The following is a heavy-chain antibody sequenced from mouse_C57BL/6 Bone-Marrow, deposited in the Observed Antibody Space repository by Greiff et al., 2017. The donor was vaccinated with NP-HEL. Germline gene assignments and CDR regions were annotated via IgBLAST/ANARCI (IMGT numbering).Heavy chain of an antibody. Sequence: QVQLQQSGAELARPGASVKMSCKASGYTFTSYTMHWVKQRPGQGLEWIGYINPSSGYTKYNQKFKDKATLTADKSSSTAYMQLSSLTSEDSAVYYCARSGDGSSPYYFDYWGQGTTLTVSS. CDR1: GYTFTSYT. CDR2: INPSSGYT. D-gene: IGHD1-1*01. V-gene: IGHV1-4*01. CDR3: ARSGDGSSPYYFDY. J-gene: IGHJ2*01.